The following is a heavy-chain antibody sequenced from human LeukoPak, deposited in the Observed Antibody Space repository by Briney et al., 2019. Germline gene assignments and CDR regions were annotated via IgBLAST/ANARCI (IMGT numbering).Heavy chain of an antibody. V-gene: IGHV3-74*01. D-gene: IGHD2-2*01. CDR1: EFTFSSCW. CDR3: ARDRYCSSTSCYSYWFDP. CDR2: INSDGSST. Sequence: GGSLRLSCAASEFTFSSCWMHWVRQVPGKGLVWVSRINSDGSSTVYADSVKGRFTISRDNAKNTLYLQMNSLRAEDTAVYYCARDRYCSSTSCYSYWFDPWGQGTLVTVSS. J-gene: IGHJ5*02.